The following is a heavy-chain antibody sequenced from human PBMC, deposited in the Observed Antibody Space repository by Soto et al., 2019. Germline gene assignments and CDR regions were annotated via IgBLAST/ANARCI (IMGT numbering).Heavy chain of an antibody. V-gene: IGHV3-23*01. Sequence: EVQLLESGGGLVQPGGSLRLSCAASGFTFSSYAMSWVRQAPGKGLEWVSAISGSGGSTYYADTVQGRFTISRDTSKNTQYLQMNSLRAEDTAVYYCAKDQGGGGYNLSYYYYYGMDVWGQGTTVTVSS. D-gene: IGHD5-12*01. CDR1: GFTFSSYA. CDR2: ISGSGGST. CDR3: AKDQGGGGYNLSYYYYYGMDV. J-gene: IGHJ6*02.